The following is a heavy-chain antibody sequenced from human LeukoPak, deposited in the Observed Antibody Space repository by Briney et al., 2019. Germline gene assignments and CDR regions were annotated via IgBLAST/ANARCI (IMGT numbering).Heavy chain of an antibody. CDR2: IYYSGST. D-gene: IGHD1-26*01. J-gene: IGHJ4*02. Sequence: SETLSLTCTVSGGSISSSSHYWGWIRQPPGKGLEWIGSIYYSGSTYYNPSLKSRVTISVDTSKNQFSLKLSSVTAADTAVYYCASSGSYPYYFDYWGQGTLVTVSS. V-gene: IGHV4-39*01. CDR3: ASSGSYPYYFDY. CDR1: GGSISSSSHY.